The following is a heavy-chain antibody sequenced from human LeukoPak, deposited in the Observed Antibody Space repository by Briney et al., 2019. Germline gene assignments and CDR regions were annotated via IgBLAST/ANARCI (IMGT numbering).Heavy chain of an antibody. D-gene: IGHD1-26*01. CDR2: IYHSGST. CDR1: GYSISRSGYY. Sequence: SETLSLTCTVSGYSISRSGYYLGWIRQPPGKGLEWIGNIYHSGSTYYNPSLESRVTISVDTSKNQFSLKLTSVTAADTAVYYCARRVGGTSFRDYWGQGTLVTVPS. V-gene: IGHV4-38-2*02. CDR3: ARRVGGTSFRDY. J-gene: IGHJ4*02.